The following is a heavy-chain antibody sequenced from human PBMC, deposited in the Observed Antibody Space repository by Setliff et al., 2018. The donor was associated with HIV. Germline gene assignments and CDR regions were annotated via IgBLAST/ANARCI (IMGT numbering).Heavy chain of an antibody. J-gene: IGHJ4*02. CDR1: GGSISSSTTYS. Sequence: SETLSLTCTVSGGSISSSTTYSWGWIRQPPGKGLEWIGTFYYSGSTYYNPSLKSRLTISGDTSKNQLSLKLSSVTAADTGVYYCASRRGIEFYFDIWGQGTPVTVSS. D-gene: IGHD3-10*01. CDR3: ASRRGIEFYFDI. CDR2: FYYSGST. V-gene: IGHV4-39*01.